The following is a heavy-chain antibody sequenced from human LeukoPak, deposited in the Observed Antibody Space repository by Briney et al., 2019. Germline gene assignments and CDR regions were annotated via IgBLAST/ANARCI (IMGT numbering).Heavy chain of an antibody. Sequence: GGSLRLSCAASKFTFSSYAMSWVRQAPGKGLEWVSAISGSGGSTYYADSVKGRFTISRDNSKNTLYLQMNSLRAEDTAVYYCAKDDGEVTTNYFDYWGQGTLVTVSS. CDR1: KFTFSSYA. J-gene: IGHJ4*02. CDR2: ISGSGGST. CDR3: AKDDGEVTTNYFDY. V-gene: IGHV3-23*01. D-gene: IGHD4-17*01.